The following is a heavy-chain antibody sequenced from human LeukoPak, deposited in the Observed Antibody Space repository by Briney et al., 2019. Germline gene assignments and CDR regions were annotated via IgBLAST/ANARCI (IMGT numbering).Heavy chain of an antibody. J-gene: IGHJ4*02. CDR2: IYHSGST. V-gene: IGHV4-38-2*02. CDR3: ARVRGYCSSTICYRYYFDY. D-gene: IGHD2-2*01. Sequence: PSESLSLTCTVSGYSISSCYYWGWIRQPPGKGLGWSMTIYHSGSTYYNPSLKSRVTISVDTSTSPFSLELTSLSSADTAVYYCARVRGYCSSTICYRYYFDYWGQGTLVTVSS. CDR1: GYSISSCYY.